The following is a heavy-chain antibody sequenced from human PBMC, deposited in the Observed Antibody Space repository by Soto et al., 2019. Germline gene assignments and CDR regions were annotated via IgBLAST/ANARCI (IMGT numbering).Heavy chain of an antibody. Sequence: EVQLLESGGGLVQPGGSLRLSCAASGFTFSSYAMSWVRQAPGKGLEWVSAISGSGGSTYYADSVKGRFTISRDNSKNTLYLQMNSLRAEDTAVYYCANVSSVRQWEIGSFDYWGQGTLVTVSS. CDR1: GFTFSSYA. CDR3: ANVSSVRQWEIGSFDY. CDR2: ISGSGGST. V-gene: IGHV3-23*01. J-gene: IGHJ4*02. D-gene: IGHD1-26*01.